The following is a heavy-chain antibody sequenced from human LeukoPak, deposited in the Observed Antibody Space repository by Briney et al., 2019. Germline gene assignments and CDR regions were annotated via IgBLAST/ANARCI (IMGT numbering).Heavy chain of an antibody. D-gene: IGHD3-22*01. CDR2: ISSSGSYT. CDR1: GFSFSDYY. V-gene: IGHV3-11*06. J-gene: IGHJ4*02. CDR3: ASIYGSSGYSDY. Sequence: GGSLRLSCAASGFSFSDYYMSWIRQAPGKGLEWVSYISSSGSYTNYADSVKGRFTISRDNAKNSLYLQMNSIRAEDTAVYYCASIYGSSGYSDYWGQGTLVTVSS.